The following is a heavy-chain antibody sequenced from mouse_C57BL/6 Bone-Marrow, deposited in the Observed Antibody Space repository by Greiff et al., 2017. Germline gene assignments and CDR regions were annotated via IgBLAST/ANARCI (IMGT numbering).Heavy chain of an antibody. CDR2: INPNNGGT. Sequence: VQLQQSGPELVKPGASVKISCKASGYTFTDYYMNWVKQSHGKSLEWIGDINPNNGGTSYNQKLKGKATLTVDKSSSTAYMELRSLTSENSAVYYCARDYYGSNWYFDYGGQGTILTVSS. V-gene: IGHV1-26*01. CDR1: GYTFTDYY. D-gene: IGHD1-1*01. CDR3: ARDYYGSNWYFDY. J-gene: IGHJ2*01.